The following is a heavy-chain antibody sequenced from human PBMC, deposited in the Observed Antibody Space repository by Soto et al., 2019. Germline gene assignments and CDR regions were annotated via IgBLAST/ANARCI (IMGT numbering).Heavy chain of an antibody. CDR3: GARPGGGGY. Sequence: EVQLVESGGGLIQPGGSLRLSCAVSGFTVSNNYMSWVRQAPGKGLEGVSVIYSGGYTAYGDSVKGRFTISRDNSKNTIYLQKKTLGAGAAALFYGGARPGGGGYWGQGTLVTVSS. CDR1: GFTVSNNY. D-gene: IGHD3-10*01. CDR2: IYSGGYT. J-gene: IGHJ4*02. V-gene: IGHV3-53*01.